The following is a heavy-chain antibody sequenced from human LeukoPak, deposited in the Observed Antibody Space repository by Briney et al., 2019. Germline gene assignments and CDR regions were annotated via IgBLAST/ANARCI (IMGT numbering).Heavy chain of an antibody. CDR1: GFTFSSYA. Sequence: GGSLRLSCAASGFTFSSYAMSWVRQAPGKGLEWVSTISGGGDSTYYADAVKGRFTISRDNSKNTLSLQMNSLRAEDTAVYYCAKNVRYYYYYMDVWGNGTTVTVSS. J-gene: IGHJ6*03. V-gene: IGHV3-23*01. CDR3: AKNVRYYYYYMDV. CDR2: ISGGGDST. D-gene: IGHD6-6*01.